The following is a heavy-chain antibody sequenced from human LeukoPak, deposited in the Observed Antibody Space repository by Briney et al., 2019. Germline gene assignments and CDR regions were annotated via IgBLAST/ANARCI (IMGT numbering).Heavy chain of an antibody. Sequence: SETLSLTCAVSGGSISSGGYSWSWIRQPPGKGLEWIGYIYYSGSTYYNPSLKSRVTISVDTSKNQFSLKLSSVTAADTAVYYCARDLLNEGNHLDYWGQGTLVTVSS. CDR2: IYYSGST. V-gene: IGHV4-30-2*05. D-gene: IGHD4-23*01. CDR1: GGSISSGGYS. J-gene: IGHJ4*02. CDR3: ARDLLNEGNHLDY.